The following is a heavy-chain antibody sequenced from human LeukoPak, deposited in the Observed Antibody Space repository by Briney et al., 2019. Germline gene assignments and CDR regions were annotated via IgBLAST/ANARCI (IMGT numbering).Heavy chain of an antibody. CDR2: ISPNGGST. V-gene: IGHV3-64D*08. D-gene: IGHD1-26*01. Sequence: GGSLILSCSASGFTFSSYAMHWVRQAPGKGLEFVSAISPNGGSTYYADSVKGKFTISRDNSKNTAYLQMSSLRAEDTAVYYCVKTLGSSREGFDYWGQGTLVTVSS. CDR3: VKTLGSSREGFDY. CDR1: GFTFSSYA. J-gene: IGHJ4*02.